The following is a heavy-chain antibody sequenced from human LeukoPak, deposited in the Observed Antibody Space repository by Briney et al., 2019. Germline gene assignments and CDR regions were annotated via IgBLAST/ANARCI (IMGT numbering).Heavy chain of an antibody. CDR2: IYTSGST. CDR1: GVSISSYY. V-gene: IGHV4-4*07. Sequence: SETLSLTCTVSGVSISSYYWSWIRQPAGKGLEWIGRIYTSGSTNYNPSLKSRVTMSVDTSKNQFSLKLSSVTAADTAVYYCAREGDYYGSGSYDYWGQGTLVTVSS. J-gene: IGHJ4*02. CDR3: AREGDYYGSGSYDY. D-gene: IGHD3-10*01.